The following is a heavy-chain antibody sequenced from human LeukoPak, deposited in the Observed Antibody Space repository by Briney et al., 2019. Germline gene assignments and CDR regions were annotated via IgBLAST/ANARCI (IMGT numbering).Heavy chain of an antibody. Sequence: GGSLRLSCAGSGFSFSAYIMNWVRQAPGKGLEWVSSISSNSYNVYYADSVRGRSIISRDNARSSLFLQMNSLRAEDTAVYYCARWLVGALKPGAFDVWSQGTAVTVSS. CDR2: ISSNSYNV. V-gene: IGHV3-21*06. D-gene: IGHD1-26*01. CDR3: ARWLVGALKPGAFDV. CDR1: GFSFSAYI. J-gene: IGHJ3*01.